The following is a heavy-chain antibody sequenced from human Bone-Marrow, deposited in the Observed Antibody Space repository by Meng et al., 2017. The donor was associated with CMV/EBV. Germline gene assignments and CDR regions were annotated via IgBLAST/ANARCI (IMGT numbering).Heavy chain of an antibody. Sequence: GSLRLSCTVSGGSISSYYWSWIRQPPGKGLEWIGYIYYSGSTNYNPSLKSRVTISVDTSKNQFSLKLSSVTAADTAVYYCARTFDFWSGFSEWFFELWGRGTLVTVSS. V-gene: IGHV4-59*01. CDR3: ARTFDFWSGFSEWFFEL. CDR1: GGSISSYY. D-gene: IGHD3-3*01. J-gene: IGHJ2*01. CDR2: IYYSGST.